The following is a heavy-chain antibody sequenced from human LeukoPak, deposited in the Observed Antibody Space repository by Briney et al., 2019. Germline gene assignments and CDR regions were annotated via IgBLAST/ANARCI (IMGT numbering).Heavy chain of an antibody. Sequence: ASVKVSCKASGFTFTSSAVQWVRQARGQRLEWIGWIVVGSGNTNYAQKFQERVTITRDMSTSTVYMELSSLRSEDTAVYYCARIRLPYSGYAGYYGMDVWGQGTTVTVSS. D-gene: IGHD5-12*01. CDR1: GFTFTSSA. CDR3: ARIRLPYSGYAGYYGMDV. J-gene: IGHJ6*02. V-gene: IGHV1-58*01. CDR2: IVVGSGNT.